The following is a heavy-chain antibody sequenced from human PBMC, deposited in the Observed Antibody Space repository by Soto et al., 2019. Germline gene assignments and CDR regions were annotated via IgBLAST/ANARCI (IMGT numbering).Heavy chain of an antibody. J-gene: IGHJ4*02. D-gene: IGHD2-2*01. CDR2: INPSGATT. V-gene: IGHV1-46*01. CDR3: ARRDCFSSSCYFKY. CDR1: GYTFTSYY. Sequence: ASVKVSCKASGYTFTSYYVHWVRQAPGQGLEWMGIINPSGATTTYAQNFQGRVAMTMDTSTSTVYMELSSLRSEDTAVYYCARRDCFSSSCYFKYWGQGTLVTVSS.